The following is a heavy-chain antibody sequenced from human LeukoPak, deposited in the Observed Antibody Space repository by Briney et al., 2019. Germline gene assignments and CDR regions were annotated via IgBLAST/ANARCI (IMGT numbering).Heavy chain of an antibody. CDR1: GFTFSSFW. CDR2: INSDGSST. J-gene: IGHJ4*02. D-gene: IGHD3-22*01. CDR3: ARANNTRTYYYDSSGYRGY. Sequence: GGSLRLSCAASGFTFSSFWMHWVRQAPGKGLVWVSRINSDGSSTNYANSVKGRFTISRDNAKNTLYLQMNSLRAEDTAVYYCARANNTRTYYYDSSGYRGYWGQGTLVTVSS. V-gene: IGHV3-74*01.